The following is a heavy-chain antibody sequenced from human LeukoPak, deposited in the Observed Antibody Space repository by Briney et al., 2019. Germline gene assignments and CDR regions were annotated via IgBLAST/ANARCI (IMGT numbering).Heavy chain of an antibody. CDR3: ARVWQDYSGVDY. Sequence: GSLILSCAASGFTFSAYHINWVRQAPGKGLEWISYISTTGTTIHYADSVKGRFAISRDNAKSSLYLQMNSLRDEDTAVYYCARVWQDYSGVDYWGQGTLVTVSS. CDR2: ISTTGTTI. D-gene: IGHD2-21*01. V-gene: IGHV3-48*02. CDR1: GFTFSAYH. J-gene: IGHJ4*02.